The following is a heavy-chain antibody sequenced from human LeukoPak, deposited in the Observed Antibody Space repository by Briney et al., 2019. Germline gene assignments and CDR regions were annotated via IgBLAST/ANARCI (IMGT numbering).Heavy chain of an antibody. CDR1: GFTVSSNY. CDR3: ARVLSGRGSLYSYYYYMDV. V-gene: IGHV3-53*01. J-gene: IGHJ6*03. CDR2: IYSGGRT. D-gene: IGHD3-10*01. Sequence: GGSLRLSCAASGFTVSSNYMIWVRQAPGKGLEWVSVIYSGGRTYYVDSVKGRFTISRDISKNTLYLQMNSLRAEDTAVYYCARVLSGRGSLYSYYYYMDVWGKGTTVTISS.